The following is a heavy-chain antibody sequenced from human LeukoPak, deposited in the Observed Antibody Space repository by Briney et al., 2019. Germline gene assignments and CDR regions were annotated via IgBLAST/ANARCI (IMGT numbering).Heavy chain of an antibody. CDR1: GFTFSSYA. CDR3: AVTVVTPFQFDY. V-gene: IGHV3-23*01. CDR2: ISGSGGST. Sequence: GGSLRLSCAASGFTFSSYAMSWVRQAPGKGLEWVSAISGSGGSTYYADSVKGRFTFSRDNSKNTLYLQMNSLRAEDTAVYYCAVTVVTPFQFDYWGQGTLVTVSS. D-gene: IGHD4-23*01. J-gene: IGHJ4*02.